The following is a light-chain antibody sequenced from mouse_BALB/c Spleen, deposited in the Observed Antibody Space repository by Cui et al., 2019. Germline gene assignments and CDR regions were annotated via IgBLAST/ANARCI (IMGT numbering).Light chain of an antibody. V-gene: IGKV4-61*01. CDR1: PSVSY. CDR2: RTS. J-gene: IGKJ1*01. Sequence: QIVLTQSPAIMSASPGEKVTISCSASPSVSYKYWYQQKPGSSPKPWIYRTSNLASGVPARFSGSGSGTSYSLTISSMEAEDAATYYCQQYHSYPPTFGGGTKLEIK. CDR3: QQYHSYPPT.